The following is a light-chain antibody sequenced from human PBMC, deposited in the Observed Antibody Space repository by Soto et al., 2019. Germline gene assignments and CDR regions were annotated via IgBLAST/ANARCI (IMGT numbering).Light chain of an antibody. CDR3: AAWDDSLSGRV. J-gene: IGLJ3*02. CDR1: GSNVGTSY. Sequence: QSVLTQPPSASGTPGQRVTISCSGSGSNVGTSYVYWYQQLPGTAPKLLIYANNQRPSGVPDRFSGSNSGTPASLAISGLRSEDEADYYCAAWDDSLSGRVFGGGTKLTVL. CDR2: ANN. V-gene: IGLV1-47*01.